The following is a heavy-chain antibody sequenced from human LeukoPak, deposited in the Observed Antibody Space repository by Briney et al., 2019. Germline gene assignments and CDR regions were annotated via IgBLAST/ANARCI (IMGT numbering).Heavy chain of an antibody. D-gene: IGHD3-10*01. CDR3: ARDGRRHGSGSYSVGFDY. CDR2: FDPEDGET. CDR1: GYTLTELS. V-gene: IGHV1-24*01. J-gene: IGHJ4*02. Sequence: ASVKVSCKVSGYTLTELSMHWVRQAPGKGLEWMGGFDPEDGETIYAQKFQGRVTMTEDTSTDTAYMELSSLTSEDMAVYYCARDGRRHGSGSYSVGFDYWGQGTLVTVSS.